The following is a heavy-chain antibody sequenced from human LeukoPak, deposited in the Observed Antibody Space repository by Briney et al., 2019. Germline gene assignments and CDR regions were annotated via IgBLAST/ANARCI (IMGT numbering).Heavy chain of an antibody. CDR2: IHHNGTT. Sequence: SETLSLTCTVSGYSISNGYYWGWVRQPPGKGLEWIGTIHHNGTTYYSPSLRSRVTTSVDTSKNQFSLSLSSVTAADTAVYYCARSYYDTRGRFDPWGQGTLVTVSS. CDR3: ARSYYDTRGRFDP. V-gene: IGHV4-38-2*02. D-gene: IGHD3-22*01. CDR1: GYSISNGYY. J-gene: IGHJ5*02.